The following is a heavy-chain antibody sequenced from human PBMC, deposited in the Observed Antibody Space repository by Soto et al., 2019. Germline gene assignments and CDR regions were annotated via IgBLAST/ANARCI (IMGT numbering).Heavy chain of an antibody. CDR1: GFTFSSYS. D-gene: IGHD2-15*01. V-gene: IGHV3-21*04. Sequence: PGGSLRLSCAASGFTFSSYSMNWVRQAPGKGLEWVSSISSSSSYIYYADSVKGRFTISRDNAKNTLYLQMNSLRAEDTAVYYCAKAYCSGGSCYSISRYYMDVWGKGTTVTVSS. CDR2: ISSSSSYI. J-gene: IGHJ6*03. CDR3: AKAYCSGGSCYSISRYYMDV.